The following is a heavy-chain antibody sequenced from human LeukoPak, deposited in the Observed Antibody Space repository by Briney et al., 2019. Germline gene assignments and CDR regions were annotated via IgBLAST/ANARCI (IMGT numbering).Heavy chain of an antibody. CDR1: GFTFSSYW. CDR3: ARDRLGFWSCYQPFDY. J-gene: IGHJ4*02. Sequence: PGGSLRLSCAASGFTFSSYWMSWVRQAPGKGLEWVSNIKQDGSEKYYVDSVKGRFTISRDNAKNSLYLQMNSLRAEDTAVYYCARDRLGFWSCYQPFDYWGQGTLVTVSS. D-gene: IGHD3-3*01. V-gene: IGHV3-7*01. CDR2: IKQDGSEK.